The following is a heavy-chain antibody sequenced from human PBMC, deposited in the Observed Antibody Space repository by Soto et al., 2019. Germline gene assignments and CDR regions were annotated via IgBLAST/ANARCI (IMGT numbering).Heavy chain of an antibody. J-gene: IGHJ4*02. CDR1: GFTFSSCV. D-gene: IGHD6-13*01. V-gene: IGHV3-23*01. Sequence: EVHLLESGGGLVQPGESLRLSCGASGFTFSSCVMSWVRQAPGKGLEWVSCITDSGTGTYYADSVKGRFTISRDNSKNTMYMQMNNLRAEETGVYYWAKGRINGRWYAADWGQGTLVTVSS. CDR3: AKGRINGRWYAAD. CDR2: ITDSGTGT.